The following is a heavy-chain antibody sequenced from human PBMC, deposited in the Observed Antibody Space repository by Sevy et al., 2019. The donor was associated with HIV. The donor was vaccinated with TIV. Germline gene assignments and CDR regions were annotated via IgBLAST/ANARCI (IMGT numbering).Heavy chain of an antibody. J-gene: IGHJ4*02. D-gene: IGHD2-8*01. CDR3: AGGGGNVCYYFDY. V-gene: IGHV1-69*13. CDR2: IIPILGTE. CDR1: GGTFSSYG. Sequence: ASVKVSCKASGGTFSSYGISWVRQAPGQGLEWMGGIIPILGTENYAQKCQGIVTITADESTMTAYIEMSILRSEDTAFYYWAGGGGNVCYYFDYWGQETLVTVSS.